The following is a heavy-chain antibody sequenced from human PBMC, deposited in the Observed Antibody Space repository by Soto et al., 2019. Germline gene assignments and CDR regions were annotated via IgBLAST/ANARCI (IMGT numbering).Heavy chain of an antibody. CDR1: GGSISSYY. CDR3: ATTGGSRYDYSWGSYRSWFYT. D-gene: IGHD3-16*02. CDR2: IYYSGST. Sequence: QVQLQESGPGLVKPSETLSLTCTVSGGSISSYYWSWIRQPPGKGLEWIGYIYYSGSTNYNPSLTGRVTKSVDTSTNPFSMKLSSVTAADTAVYYCATTGGSRYDYSWGSYRSWFYTWGQGTLVTVSS. J-gene: IGHJ5*02. V-gene: IGHV4-59*01.